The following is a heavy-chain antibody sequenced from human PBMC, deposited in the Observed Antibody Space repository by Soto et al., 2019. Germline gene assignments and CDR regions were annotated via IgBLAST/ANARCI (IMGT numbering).Heavy chain of an antibody. Sequence: QVHLIQSGAEVKKPGSSVKVSCKAAGGTFNTYTLFWVRQAPGHGLEWMGRIIPMLTVTNSAQKFQGRLTLTAEKSTGMAFMELTSLRSDDTAGYYCSIGSWSAETFDVWGQGTMVTVSS. CDR3: SIGSWSAETFDV. V-gene: IGHV1-69*02. CDR2: IIPMLTVT. CDR1: GGTFNTYT. D-gene: IGHD2-2*01. J-gene: IGHJ3*01.